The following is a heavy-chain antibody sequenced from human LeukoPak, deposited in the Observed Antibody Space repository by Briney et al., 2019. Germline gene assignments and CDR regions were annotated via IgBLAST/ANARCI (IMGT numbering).Heavy chain of an antibody. CDR3: ARAGSSSLPGMDV. CDR1: GYTFTSYY. D-gene: IGHD6-6*01. J-gene: IGHJ6*02. CDR2: INPSGGST. V-gene: IGHV1-46*01. Sequence: VKVSCKASGYTFTSYYLHWVRQAPGQGLEWMGIINPSGGSTSYAQNFQGRVTMTRDTSTSTVYMELSSLRSEDTAVYYCARAGSSSLPGMDVWAKGPRSPSP.